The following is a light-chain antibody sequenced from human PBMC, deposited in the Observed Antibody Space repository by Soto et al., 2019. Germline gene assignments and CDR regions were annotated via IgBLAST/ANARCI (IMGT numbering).Light chain of an antibody. J-gene: IGKJ2*01. V-gene: IGKV3-15*01. CDR3: QQYNKWYT. CDR1: QSVSSN. Sequence: EIVMTQSPATLSVSPGERATLSCRASQSVSSNLAWYQQKPGQAPRLLIYDASTRATGVPARFSGSGSRTEFTLTISSLQSEDFAVYYCQQYNKWYTFGQGTKLEIK. CDR2: DAS.